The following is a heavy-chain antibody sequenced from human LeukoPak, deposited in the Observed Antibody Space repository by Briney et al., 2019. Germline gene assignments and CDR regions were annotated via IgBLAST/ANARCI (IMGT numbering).Heavy chain of an antibody. J-gene: IGHJ3*02. CDR3: ARDSPYSDYLIGGAFNI. D-gene: IGHD4-11*01. V-gene: IGHV3-53*01. CDR2: IYSDGTT. Sequence: GGSLRLSCAASGFTVGSNYMSWVRQAPGKGLEWGSVIYSDGTTYYADSVKGRFTISRDNSKNTLYLQMNSLGAEDTAVYYCARDSPYSDYLIGGAFNIWGQGTMVTVSS. CDR1: GFTVGSNY.